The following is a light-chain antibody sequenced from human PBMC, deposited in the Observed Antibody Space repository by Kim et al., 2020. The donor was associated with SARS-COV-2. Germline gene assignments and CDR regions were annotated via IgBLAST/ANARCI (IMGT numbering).Light chain of an antibody. V-gene: IGKV3-20*01. CDR2: GAS. J-gene: IGKJ2*01. Sequence: LSPVQRATLSCRASHSVSSSYLAWYQQKPGQAPRLLIYGASSRATGIPDRFSGSGSGTDFTLTISRLEPEDFAVYYCQQYGSSLYTFGQGTNWRS. CDR1: HSVSSSY. CDR3: QQYGSSLYT.